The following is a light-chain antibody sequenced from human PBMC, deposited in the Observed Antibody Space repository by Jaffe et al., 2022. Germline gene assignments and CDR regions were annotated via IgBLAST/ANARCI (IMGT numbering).Light chain of an antibody. CDR2: WAS. Sequence: DIVMTQSPDSLAVSLGERATINCKSSQSVLYSSNNKTYLAWYQQKPGQPPKLLIYWASIRESGVPDRFSGSGSGTDFTLTISSLQAEDVAVYYCLQYFSTPWTFGQGTKVEIK. J-gene: IGKJ1*01. CDR3: LQYFSTPWT. V-gene: IGKV4-1*01. CDR1: QSVLYSSNNKTY.